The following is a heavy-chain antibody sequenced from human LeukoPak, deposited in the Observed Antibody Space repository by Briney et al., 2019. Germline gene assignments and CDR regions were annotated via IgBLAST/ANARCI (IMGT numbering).Heavy chain of an antibody. CDR1: GFTFSDYW. D-gene: IGHD3-10*01. J-gene: IGHJ4*02. Sequence: GGSLRLSCATSGFTFSDYWMHWVRQAPGKGLVWVSRVNRDGSSTSYADSVKGRFTISRDNAKNTLSLQMNSLRAEDTAVYYCTREYYYGSGSYYNGYWGQGTLVTVSS. CDR2: VNRDGSST. CDR3: TREYYYGSGSYYNGY. V-gene: IGHV3-74*01.